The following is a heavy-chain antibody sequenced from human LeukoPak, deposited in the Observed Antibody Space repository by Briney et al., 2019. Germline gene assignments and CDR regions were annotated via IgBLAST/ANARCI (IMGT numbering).Heavy chain of an antibody. CDR1: GGSISSYY. J-gene: IGHJ2*01. D-gene: IGHD5-12*01. Sequence: SETLSLTCTVSGGSISSYYWSWIRQPPGKGLDWIGYIYYSGSTNYHPSLKSRVTISVDTSKHQFSLELSSVTAADTAVYYCARHEGGYTWYLVLWGRGTLVTVSS. V-gene: IGHV4-59*08. CDR2: IYYSGST. CDR3: ARHEGGYTWYLVL.